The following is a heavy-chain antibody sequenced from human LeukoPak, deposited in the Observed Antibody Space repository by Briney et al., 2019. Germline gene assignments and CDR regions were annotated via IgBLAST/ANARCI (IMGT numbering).Heavy chain of an antibody. D-gene: IGHD3-9*01. V-gene: IGHV5-51*01. CDR3: ARQPAYYDILTGYPSYGMDV. CDR2: IYPGDSDT. J-gene: IGHJ6*04. Sequence: HGESLKISRKGSGYSFTSYWIGWVRQMPGKGLEWMGIIYPGDSDTRYSPSFQGQVTISADKSISTAYLQWSSLKASDTAMYYCARQPAYYDILTGYPSYGMDVWGKGTTVTVSS. CDR1: GYSFTSYW.